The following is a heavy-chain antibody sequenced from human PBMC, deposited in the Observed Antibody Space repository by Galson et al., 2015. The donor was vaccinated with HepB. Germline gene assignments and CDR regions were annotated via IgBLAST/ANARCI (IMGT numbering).Heavy chain of an antibody. CDR3: ARELSGAFDI. Sequence: PALVKPTQTLTLTCTFSGFSLSTSGMRVGWIRQPPGKALEWLARIDWDDDKFYSTSLKTRLTISKDTSKNQVVLTMTNMDPVDTATYYCARELSGAFDIWGQGTMVTVSS. D-gene: IGHD3-16*02. J-gene: IGHJ3*02. CDR2: IDWDDDK. CDR1: GFSLSTSGMR. V-gene: IGHV2-70*04.